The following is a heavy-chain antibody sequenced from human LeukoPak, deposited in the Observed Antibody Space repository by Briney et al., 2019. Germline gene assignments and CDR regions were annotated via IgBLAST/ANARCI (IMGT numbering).Heavy chain of an antibody. CDR1: GFTFRSFG. D-gene: IGHD2-15*01. J-gene: IGHJ4*01. CDR2: IRSDGSHK. Sequence: GGSLRLSCVASGFTFRSFGIHWVRQAPGKGLEWLAFIRSDGSHKYYADSVKGRFTIFRDNSKNTLYLQMNSLRAEDRAVYYCAIIEGTHNDYWGHGTLVTVSS. CDR3: AIIEGTHNDY. V-gene: IGHV3-30*02.